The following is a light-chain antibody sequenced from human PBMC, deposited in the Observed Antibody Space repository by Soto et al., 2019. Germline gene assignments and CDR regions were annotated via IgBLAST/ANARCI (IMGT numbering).Light chain of an antibody. V-gene: IGKV4-1*01. CDR3: QKYNSAPLT. CDR2: AAS. J-gene: IGKJ4*01. CDR1: QTISYTSINKTY. Sequence: DIVMTQSPDSLAVSLGERATISCKSSQTISYTSINKTYLAWYQQKPGKIPNLLIYAASTWQAGVPSRFSGSGSGTDFTLTISSLQPEDVAAYYCQKYNSAPLTFGGGTKVDI.